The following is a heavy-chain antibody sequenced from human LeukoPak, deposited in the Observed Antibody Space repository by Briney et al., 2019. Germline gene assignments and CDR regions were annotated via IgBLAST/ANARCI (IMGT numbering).Heavy chain of an antibody. Sequence: QSGGSLRLSCAASGFTFSSYSMNWVRQAPGKGLEWVSYISSSSSTIYYADSVKGRFTISRDNAKNSLYLQMNSLRAEDTAVYYCARGSEHIVVVIAMEDYWGQGTLVTVSS. CDR2: ISSSSSTI. CDR1: GFTFSSYS. V-gene: IGHV3-48*01. J-gene: IGHJ4*02. CDR3: ARGSEHIVVVIAMEDY. D-gene: IGHD2-21*01.